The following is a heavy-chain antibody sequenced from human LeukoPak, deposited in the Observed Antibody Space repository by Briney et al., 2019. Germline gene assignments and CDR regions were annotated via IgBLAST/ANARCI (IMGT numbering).Heavy chain of an antibody. CDR3: ATGSSIYYYYYYYMDV. D-gene: IGHD2/OR15-2a*01. Sequence: SETLSLTCSVSGGSISSGSYYWGWIRQPPGKGLEWIGSLYYRGTTYYSPSLESRVTISVDTSKNQFSLKLSSVTAADTAVYYCATGSSIYYYYYYYMDVWRKGTTVTVSS. J-gene: IGHJ6*03. CDR1: GGSISSGSYY. V-gene: IGHV4-39*01. CDR2: LYYRGTT.